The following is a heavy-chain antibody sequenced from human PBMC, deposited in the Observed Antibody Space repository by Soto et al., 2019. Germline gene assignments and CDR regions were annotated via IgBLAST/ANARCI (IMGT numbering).Heavy chain of an antibody. D-gene: IGHD4-4*01. J-gene: IGHJ6*02. Sequence: QVQLVQSGAEVKKPGSSVKVSCKASGGTFSSYAISWVRQAPGQGLEWMGGIIPIFGTANYAQKFQGRVTITADESTSTAYMELRSLRSEDTAVYYCARFSTVTNGYYYYGMDVWGQGTTVTVSS. CDR2: IIPIFGTA. V-gene: IGHV1-69*01. CDR3: ARFSTVTNGYYYYGMDV. CDR1: GGTFSSYA.